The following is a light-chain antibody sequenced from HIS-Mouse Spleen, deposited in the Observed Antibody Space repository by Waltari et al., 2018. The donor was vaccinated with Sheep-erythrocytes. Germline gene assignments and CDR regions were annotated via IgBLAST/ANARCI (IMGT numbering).Light chain of an antibody. J-gene: IGLJ1*01. CDR3: CSYAGSYNHV. CDR1: SSDVGGYNY. V-gene: IGLV2-11*01. CDR2: DVS. Sequence: QSALTQPRSVSGSPGQAVTIPCTGTSSDVGGYNYVSWYQQHPGKAPQLMIYDVSQRPSGVPDRFSGSKSGNTASLTISGLQAEDEADYYCCSYAGSYNHVFATGTKVTVL.